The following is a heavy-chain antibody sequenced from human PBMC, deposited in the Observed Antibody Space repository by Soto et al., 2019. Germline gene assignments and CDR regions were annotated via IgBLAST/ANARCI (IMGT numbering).Heavy chain of an antibody. V-gene: IGHV6-1*01. D-gene: IGHD2-2*01. CDR3: ARGEYCSSMACYALPYYGLAV. CDR2: TYYRSKWHN. Sequence: PSQTLSLTCAISGDSVFSNSADWNWIRQSPSRGLEWLGRTYYRSKWHNDYALSVKSRITIKPDTSKNQFSLQLNSVTPEDTAVYYCARGEYCSSMACYALPYYGLAVWGQGTTVTVS. CDR1: GDSVFSNSAD. J-gene: IGHJ6*02.